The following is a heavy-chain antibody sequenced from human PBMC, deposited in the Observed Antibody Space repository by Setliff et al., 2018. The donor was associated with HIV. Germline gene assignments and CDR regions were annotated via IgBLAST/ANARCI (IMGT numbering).Heavy chain of an antibody. V-gene: IGHV4-31*03. CDR1: GGSINSGCYS. CDR2: VFYTGAT. D-gene: IGHD3-9*01. CDR3: ARGIRDSCEGSPYYSYCYMDV. J-gene: IGHJ6*03. Sequence: SETLSLTCTVSGGSINSGCYSWTWVRHVQGKGLERIGFVFYTGATYSSPSLKSRITMSVDTSRNQFSLKVNSVTAADTAVYYCARGIRDSCEGSPYYSYCYMDVWGTGTTVTVSS.